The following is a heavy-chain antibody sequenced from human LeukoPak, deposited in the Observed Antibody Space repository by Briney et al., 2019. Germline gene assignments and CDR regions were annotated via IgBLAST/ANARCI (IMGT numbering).Heavy chain of an antibody. Sequence: ASVKVSCKASGYTFTSYAMHWVRQAPGQRLEWMGWINAGNGNTKYSQKFQGRVTITRDTSASTAYMELSSLRSEDTAVYYCARAGKTAAGTLFDYWGQGTLVTVSS. D-gene: IGHD6-13*01. V-gene: IGHV1-3*01. CDR2: INAGNGNT. CDR3: ARAGKTAAGTLFDY. J-gene: IGHJ4*02. CDR1: GYTFTSYA.